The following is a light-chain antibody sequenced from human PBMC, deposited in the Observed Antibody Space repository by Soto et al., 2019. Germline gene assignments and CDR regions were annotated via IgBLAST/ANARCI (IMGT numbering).Light chain of an antibody. V-gene: IGLV2-18*03. J-gene: IGLJ1*01. CDR1: SGDVGSYNR. CDR3: NSYTGSSTYV. CDR2: EVS. Sequence: QSALTQPPSVSGSPGQSVTISCTGTSGDVGSYNRVSWYQQPPGAAPKLMIYEVSNRPSGVPDRFSGSKSGNTASLTTSGLQAEDEADYYCNSYTGSSTYVFGTGTKLTVL.